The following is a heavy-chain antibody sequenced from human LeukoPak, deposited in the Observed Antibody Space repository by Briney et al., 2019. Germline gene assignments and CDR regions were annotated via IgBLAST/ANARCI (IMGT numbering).Heavy chain of an antibody. D-gene: IGHD1-26*01. Sequence: WETLSLTCDVSGDFFRSYWWGWVRQPAGKGLEWIGRIYATGSTQFNPSLKSRLTMSMDTSTNQLSLKLTSVTAADTAVYFCARQGYTASYYFLDFWSQGTLVTVSS. CDR2: IYATGST. CDR3: ARQGYTASYYFLDF. J-gene: IGHJ4*02. CDR1: GDFFRSYW. V-gene: IGHV4-4*07.